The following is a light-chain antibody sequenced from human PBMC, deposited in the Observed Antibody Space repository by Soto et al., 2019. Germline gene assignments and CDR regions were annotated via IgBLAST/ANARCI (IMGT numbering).Light chain of an antibody. J-gene: IGLJ1*01. V-gene: IGLV2-14*01. CDR1: ASDVGGYNF. CDR2: EVS. CDR3: SSYISTDTYV. Sequence: QSVLTQPASVSGSPGQSITISCTGTASDVGGYNFVSWYQQHPANAPKLMIYEVSHRPPWVSYRFSGSKSANTAFLTISGLQAEDEADYYCSSYISTDTYVFGTGTKVTVL.